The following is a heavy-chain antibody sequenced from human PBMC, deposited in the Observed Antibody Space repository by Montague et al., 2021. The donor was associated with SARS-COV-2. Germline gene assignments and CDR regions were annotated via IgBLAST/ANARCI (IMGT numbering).Heavy chain of an antibody. Sequence: SLRLSCAASGFTFSSYAMHWVRQASGKGLEWVAVISYDGSNKYYADSVKGRFTISRDNSKNTLYLQMNSLRAEDTAVYYCARDREITMVRGAPLYGMDVWGQGTTVTVSS. CDR1: GFTFSSYA. CDR2: ISYDGSNK. V-gene: IGHV3-30-3*01. J-gene: IGHJ6*02. D-gene: IGHD3-10*01. CDR3: ARDREITMVRGAPLYGMDV.